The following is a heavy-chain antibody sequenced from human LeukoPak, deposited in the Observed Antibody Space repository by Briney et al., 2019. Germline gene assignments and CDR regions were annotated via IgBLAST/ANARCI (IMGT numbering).Heavy chain of an antibody. V-gene: IGHV4-38-2*02. J-gene: IGHJ4*02. CDR3: ARRHGGSSQSDY. Sequence: PSETLSLTCIVSGYSISSGYYWAWIRQSPGKGLEWIGNIYNSGSTYYNPSLKSRVTISVDISKNQFSLKLSSVTAADTAVYYCARRHGGSSQSDYWGQGTLVTVSS. D-gene: IGHD1-26*01. CDR2: IYNSGST. CDR1: GYSISSGYY.